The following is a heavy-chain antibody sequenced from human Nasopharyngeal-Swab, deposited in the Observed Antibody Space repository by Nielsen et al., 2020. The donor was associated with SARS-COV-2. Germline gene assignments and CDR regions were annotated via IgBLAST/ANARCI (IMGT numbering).Heavy chain of an antibody. CDR2: INHSGST. V-gene: IGHV4-34*01. J-gene: IGHJ2*01. D-gene: IGHD2-21*02. CDR3: ARVPLWGVVATADFPGYWYFDL. Sequence: WIRQPPGKGLEWIGEINHSGSTNYNPSLKSRVTISVDTSKNQFSLKLSSVTAADTAVYYCARVPLWGVVATADFPGYWYFDLWGRGTLVTVSS.